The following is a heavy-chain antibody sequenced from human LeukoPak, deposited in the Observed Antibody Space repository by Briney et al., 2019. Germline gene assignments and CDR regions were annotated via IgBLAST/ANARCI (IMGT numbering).Heavy chain of an antibody. D-gene: IGHD2-15*01. V-gene: IGHV3-23*01. CDR3: AKDIVVVAAAQDAFDI. Sequence: GGSLRLSCAASGFTFSSYAMSWVRRAPGRGLEWVSGISGSAGSTSYANSVKGRFTISRDNSQNTLYLQMNSLRAEDTAVYYCAKDIVVVAAAQDAFDIWGQGTMVTVSS. J-gene: IGHJ3*02. CDR2: ISGSAGST. CDR1: GFTFSSYA.